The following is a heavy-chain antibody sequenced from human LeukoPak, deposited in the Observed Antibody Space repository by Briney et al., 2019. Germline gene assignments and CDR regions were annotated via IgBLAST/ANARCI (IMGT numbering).Heavy chain of an antibody. CDR3: ARDSVYCSTTSCFNYYSGMDA. J-gene: IGHJ6*02. CDR1: GFTFRNYV. CDR2: IWFDGSNK. V-gene: IGHV3-33*01. Sequence: PGGSLRLSCAASGFTFRNYVMHWVRQAPGKGLEWVAVIWFDGSNKYSADSVKGRFTISRDNSRNTLYLQMNSLRAEDTAVYYCARDSVYCSTTSCFNYYSGMDAWGQGTTVTVSS. D-gene: IGHD2-2*01.